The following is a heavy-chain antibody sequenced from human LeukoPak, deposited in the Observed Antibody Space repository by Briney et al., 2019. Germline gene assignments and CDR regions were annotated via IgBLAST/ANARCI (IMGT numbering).Heavy chain of an antibody. CDR2: IYYSGST. CDR1: GGSMSSSNYY. CDR3: AGADQYYMDV. Sequence: SETLSLTCIVSGGSMSSSNYYWGWIRQPPGKGLEWIGSIYYSGSTYYNPSLKSRVTISADTSKNQFSLKLGSVTAADTAVYYCAGADQYYMDVWGKGTTVNVSS. J-gene: IGHJ6*03. V-gene: IGHV4-39*07. D-gene: IGHD4/OR15-4a*01.